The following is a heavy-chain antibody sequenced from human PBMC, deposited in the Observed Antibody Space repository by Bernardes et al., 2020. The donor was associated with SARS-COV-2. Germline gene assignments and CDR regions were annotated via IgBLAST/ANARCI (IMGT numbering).Heavy chain of an antibody. CDR2: MNPNTGGT. CDR1: GYTFTGYY. D-gene: IGHD2-15*01. J-gene: IGHJ5*01. V-gene: IGHV1-8*02. Sequence: ASVKVSCKASGYTFTGYYMHWVRQATGQGLEWLGWMNPNTGGTAYAPKFQGRVTMTRNTSISTAYMELSSLTSDDTAVYFCARGAPDRYCPFTNCRTSDSWGQGTLVTVSS. CDR3: ARGAPDRYCPFTNCRTSDS.